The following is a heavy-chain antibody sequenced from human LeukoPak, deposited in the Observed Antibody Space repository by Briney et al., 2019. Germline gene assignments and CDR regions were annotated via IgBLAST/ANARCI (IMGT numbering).Heavy chain of an antibody. CDR3: ARSSVVGASNDY. Sequence: PSETLSLTCTVSGVSISSYYWSWIRQPPAKGLEWIGYIYYSESTNYNPSLKSRVTISVDTSKNQFSLKLSSVTAADTAVYYCARSSVVGASNDYWGQGTLATVSS. J-gene: IGHJ4*02. CDR1: GVSISSYY. CDR2: IYYSEST. D-gene: IGHD1-26*01. V-gene: IGHV4-59*01.